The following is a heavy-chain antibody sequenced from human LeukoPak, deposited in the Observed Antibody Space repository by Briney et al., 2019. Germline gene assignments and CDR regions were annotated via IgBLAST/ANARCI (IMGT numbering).Heavy chain of an antibody. Sequence: SGPTLVNPTQTLTLTCTFSGFSLSTSGVGVGWIRQPPGKALEWLALIYWNDDKRYSPSLKSRLTITKDTSKNQVVLTMTNMDPVDTATYYCAHLTAAGPDDAFDIWGQGTMVTVSS. CDR3: AHLTAAGPDDAFDI. J-gene: IGHJ3*02. D-gene: IGHD6-13*01. CDR1: GFSLSTSGVG. V-gene: IGHV2-5*01. CDR2: IYWNDDK.